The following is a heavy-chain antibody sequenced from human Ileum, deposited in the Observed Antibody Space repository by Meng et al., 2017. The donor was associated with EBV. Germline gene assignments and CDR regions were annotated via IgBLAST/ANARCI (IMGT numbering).Heavy chain of an antibody. J-gene: IGHJ4*02. D-gene: IGHD3-22*01. CDR2: IYYSGNT. Sequence: QLQLQESGPGLVKPSETLSLSCTVSGGSISTTIYYWGWIRPAPGRGLEWIGNIYYSGNTIYNPSLKSRVTISVDTSKNQFSLKLNSVTAADTAVYYCARVSQSNVQWLLGDYWGQGTLVTVSS. CDR3: ARVSQSNVQWLLGDY. V-gene: IGHV4-39*07. CDR1: GGSISTTIYY.